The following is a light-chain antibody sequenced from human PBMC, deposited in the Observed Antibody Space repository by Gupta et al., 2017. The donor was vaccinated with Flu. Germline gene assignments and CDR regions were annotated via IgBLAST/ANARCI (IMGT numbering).Light chain of an antibody. J-gene: IGLJ3*02. V-gene: IGLV1-40*01. CDR1: SSNIGAGYD. CDR2: GNS. Sequence: VTISCTGSSSNIGAGYDVHWYQQLPGTAPKLLIYGNSNRPSGVPDRFSGSKSVTSASLAITGLQAEDEADYYCQSYDSSLSGSVFGGGTKLTVL. CDR3: QSYDSSLSGSV.